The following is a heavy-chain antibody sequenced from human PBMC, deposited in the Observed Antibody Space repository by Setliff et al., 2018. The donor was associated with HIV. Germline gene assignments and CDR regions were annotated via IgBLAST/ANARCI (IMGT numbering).Heavy chain of an antibody. CDR2: IYYSGST. J-gene: IGHJ6*02. D-gene: IGHD6-19*01. CDR1: GGSVSSSSYY. V-gene: IGHV4-39*07. CDR3: ARDLYSSGWYGLYYYGMDV. Sequence: SETLSLTCTVSGGSVSSSSYYWGWIRQPPGKGLEWIGSIYYSGSTYYNPSLKSRVTISVDTSKNQFSLKLSSVTAADTAVYYCARDLYSSGWYGLYYYGMDVWGQGTTVTVSS.